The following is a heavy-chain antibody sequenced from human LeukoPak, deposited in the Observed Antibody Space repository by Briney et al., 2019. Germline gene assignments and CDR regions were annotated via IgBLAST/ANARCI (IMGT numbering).Heavy chain of an antibody. V-gene: IGHV4-59*01. J-gene: IGHJ4*02. CDR3: ARGRVVPAAMGFDY. Sequence: PSETLSLTCTVSGGSISSYYWSWIRLPPGKGLEWIGYIYYSGSTNYNPSLKSRVTISVDTSKNQFSLKLSSVTAADTAVYYCARGRVVPAAMGFDYWGQGTLVTVSS. CDR2: IYYSGST. D-gene: IGHD2-2*01. CDR1: GGSISSYY.